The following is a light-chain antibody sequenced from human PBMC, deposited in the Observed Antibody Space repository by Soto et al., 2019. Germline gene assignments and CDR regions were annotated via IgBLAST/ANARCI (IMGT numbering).Light chain of an antibody. Sequence: EIVITQSPATLSVSPGERATLSCRASQSFSSNLAWYQQKPGQAPRLLIHGASSRATGIPARFSGSGSGTDFTLTISSLEPEDFAVYYCQQRSNWPQITFGQGTRLEIK. CDR2: GAS. V-gene: IGKV3-11*01. J-gene: IGKJ5*01. CDR3: QQRSNWPQIT. CDR1: QSFSSN.